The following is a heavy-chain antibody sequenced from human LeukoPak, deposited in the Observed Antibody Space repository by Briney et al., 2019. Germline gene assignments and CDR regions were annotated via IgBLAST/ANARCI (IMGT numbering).Heavy chain of an antibody. CDR2: ISGSSSYI. V-gene: IGHV3-21*01. J-gene: IGHJ4*02. CDR3: ARRATTERGHSYGLDY. CDR1: GFTFSSYF. Sequence: GGSLRLSCAASGFTFSSYFMNWVRQAPGKGLEWVSSISGSSSYIYNADSLKGRFTISRDNAKNSLYLQMNGLRAEDTAVYYCARRATTERGHSYGLDYWGQGTLVAVSS. D-gene: IGHD5-18*01.